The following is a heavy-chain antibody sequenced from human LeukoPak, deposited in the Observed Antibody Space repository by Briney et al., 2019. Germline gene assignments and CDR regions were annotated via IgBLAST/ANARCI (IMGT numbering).Heavy chain of an antibody. CDR1: GYTFGSYW. CDR3: IRDFRSADL. Sequence: GGSLRLSCAASGYTFGSYWMYWVRQAPGKGLVWVSRIYVDGRTTNYADSVKGRFTISRDNAKNTVYLEMNSLSVEDTATYYCIRDFRSADLWGQGTLVTVTS. J-gene: IGHJ5*02. CDR2: IYVDGRTT. V-gene: IGHV3-74*01.